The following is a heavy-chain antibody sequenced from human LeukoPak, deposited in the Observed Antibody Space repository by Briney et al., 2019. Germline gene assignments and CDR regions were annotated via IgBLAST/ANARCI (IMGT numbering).Heavy chain of an antibody. CDR1: GGSISSGDYY. D-gene: IGHD3-10*01. Sequence: SQPLSLTCSVSGGSISSGDYYWSWIRQPPGKGLEWIGHIYYSGSTHHNPSLKSRVTISVDTSKNQFSLKLSSVTATDTAVYYCARSLLSAGSGSYGFDPWGQGTLVTVSS. V-gene: IGHV4-30-4*01. CDR3: ARSLLSAGSGSYGFDP. J-gene: IGHJ5*02. CDR2: IYYSGST.